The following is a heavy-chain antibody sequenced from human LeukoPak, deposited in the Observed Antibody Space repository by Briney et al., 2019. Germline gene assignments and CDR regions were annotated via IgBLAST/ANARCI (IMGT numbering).Heavy chain of an antibody. CDR2: ISSSGSTI. V-gene: IGHV3-11*01. CDR1: GFTVSSNY. D-gene: IGHD1-26*01. Sequence: KPGGSLRLSCAASGFTVSSNYMSWIRQAPGKGLEWVSYISSSGSTIYYADSVKGRFTISRDNAKNSLYLQMNSLRAEDTAVYYCARVIGRGSYVILYYYMDVWGKGTTVTISS. J-gene: IGHJ6*03. CDR3: ARVIGRGSYVILYYYMDV.